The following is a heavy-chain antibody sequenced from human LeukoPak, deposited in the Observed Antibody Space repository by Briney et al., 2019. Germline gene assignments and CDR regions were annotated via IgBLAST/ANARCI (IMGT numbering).Heavy chain of an antibody. V-gene: IGHV4-34*01. CDR3: ARGSSKRTDAFDI. CDR2: IYYSGST. J-gene: IGHJ3*02. Sequence: SETLSLTCAVYGGSFSGYYWGWIRQPPGKGLEWIGSIYYSGSTYYNPSLKSRVTISVDTSKNQFSLKLSSVTAADTAVYYCARGSSKRTDAFDIWGQGTMVTVSS. CDR1: GGSFSGYY. D-gene: IGHD1-1*01.